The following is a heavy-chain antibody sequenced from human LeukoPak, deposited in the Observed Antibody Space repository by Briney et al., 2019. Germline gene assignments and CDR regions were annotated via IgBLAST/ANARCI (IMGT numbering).Heavy chain of an antibody. CDR3: ARASKTWMVTAIKDYYFDY. D-gene: IGHD2-21*02. V-gene: IGHV1-8*01. CDR1: GYTFTSDD. CDR2: VNPNSGNT. J-gene: IGHJ4*02. Sequence: ASVKVSCKASGYTFTSDDINWVRQATGQGLEWMGWVNPNSGNTGYAQNFQGRVTMTTNTSITTAYMELSSLRSEDTAVYYCARASKTWMVTAIKDYYFDYRGQGTLVTVAS.